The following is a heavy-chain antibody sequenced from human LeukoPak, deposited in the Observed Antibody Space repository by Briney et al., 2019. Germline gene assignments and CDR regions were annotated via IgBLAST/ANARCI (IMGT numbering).Heavy chain of an antibody. V-gene: IGHV3-23*01. CDR1: GFSVSSNY. J-gene: IGHJ4*02. D-gene: IGHD2-2*01. CDR3: AKARPIVVVPAAKDY. CDR2: ISGSGGST. Sequence: PGGSLRLSCAASGFSVSSNYMSWVRQAPGKGLEWVSAISGSGGSTYYADSVKGRFTISRDNSKNTLYLQMNSLRAEDTAVYYCAKARPIVVVPAAKDYWGQGTLVTVSS.